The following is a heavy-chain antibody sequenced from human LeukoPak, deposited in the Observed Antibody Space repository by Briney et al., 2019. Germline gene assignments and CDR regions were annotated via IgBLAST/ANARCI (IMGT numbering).Heavy chain of an antibody. CDR1: GYSISSGYY. CDR2: IYHSGST. D-gene: IGHD3-3*01. V-gene: IGHV4-38-2*01. CDR3: ARKYYDFWSGYYKYYYYYMDV. J-gene: IGHJ6*03. Sequence: ESGPGLVKPSETLSLTCAVSGYSISSGYYWGWIRQPPGKGLEWIGSIYHSGSTYYNPPLTSRATISVDTSKNQFSLKLSSVTAADTAVYYCARKYYDFWSGYYKYYYYYMDVWGKGTTVTVSS.